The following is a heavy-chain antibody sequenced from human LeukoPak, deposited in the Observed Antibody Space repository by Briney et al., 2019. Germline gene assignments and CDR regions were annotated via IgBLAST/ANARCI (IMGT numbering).Heavy chain of an antibody. Sequence: PSETLSLTCTVSGGSISSYYWSWIRQPPGKGLEWIGYIYYSGSTNYNLSLKSRVTISVDTSKNQFSLKLSSVTAADTAVYYCARTTMVRGVIAPNWFDPWGQGTLVTVSS. CDR3: ARTTMVRGVIAPNWFDP. J-gene: IGHJ5*02. CDR1: GGSISSYY. CDR2: IYYSGST. V-gene: IGHV4-59*01. D-gene: IGHD3-10*01.